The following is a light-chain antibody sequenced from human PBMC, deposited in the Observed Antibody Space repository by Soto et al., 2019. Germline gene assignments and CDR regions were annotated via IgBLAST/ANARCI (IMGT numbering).Light chain of an antibody. Sequence: QSVLTQPASVSGSPGQSITISCTGTSRDVCGYDYVSWYQQHPGKAPKLMIYEVRNRPSGVSHRFAGSKSGNTASLIISGLQAEEEADYYCSSYTTPTWVFGAGPKLTVL. CDR3: SSYTTPTWV. J-gene: IGLJ3*02. V-gene: IGLV2-14*01. CDR1: SRDVCGYDY. CDR2: EVR.